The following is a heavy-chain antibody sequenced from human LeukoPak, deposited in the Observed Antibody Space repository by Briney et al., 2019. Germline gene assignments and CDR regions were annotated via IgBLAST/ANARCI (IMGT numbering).Heavy chain of an antibody. D-gene: IGHD3-22*01. CDR1: GFTFSSYA. CDR3: AKGGRWDYYDSSH. V-gene: IGHV3-23*01. Sequence: PGGSLRPSCAASGFTFSSYATTWVRQAPGKGLEWVSGISGSGGSTYYADSVKGRFTISRDNSKNTLYLQMNSLRAEDTAVYYCAKGGRWDYYDSSHWGQGTTVTVSS. CDR2: ISGSGGST. J-gene: IGHJ3*01.